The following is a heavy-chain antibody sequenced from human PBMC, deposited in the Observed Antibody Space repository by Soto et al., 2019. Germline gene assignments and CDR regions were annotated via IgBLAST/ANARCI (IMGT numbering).Heavy chain of an antibody. J-gene: IGHJ5*02. CDR3: ARRITIFGVVTSNWFDP. V-gene: IGHV4-61*08. CDR2: IHYSGST. Sequence: SETLSLTCTVSGVSVRSDGYYWTWIRQPPGKGLEWIGYIHYSGSTNYNPSLKSRVTISVDTSKNQFSLKLSSVTAADTAVYYCARRITIFGVVTSNWFDPWGQGTLVTVSS. D-gene: IGHD3-3*01. CDR1: GVSVRSDGYY.